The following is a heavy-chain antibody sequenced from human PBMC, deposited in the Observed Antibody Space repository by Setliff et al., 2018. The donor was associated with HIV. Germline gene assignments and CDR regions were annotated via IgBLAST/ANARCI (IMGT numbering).Heavy chain of an antibody. CDR1: GLIFSSYE. CDR3: AAVPWGHSSLIIDH. J-gene: IGHJ4*02. Sequence: GGPLRLSCAASGLIFSSYEMNWVRQAPGKGLEWISFIGGHGSIIHYADSVKGRFTISRDNAKNSVYLQMHSLRVEDTAVYYCAAVPWGHSSLIIDHWGQGTPVTVSS. D-gene: IGHD3-16*01. V-gene: IGHV3-48*03. CDR2: IGGHGSII.